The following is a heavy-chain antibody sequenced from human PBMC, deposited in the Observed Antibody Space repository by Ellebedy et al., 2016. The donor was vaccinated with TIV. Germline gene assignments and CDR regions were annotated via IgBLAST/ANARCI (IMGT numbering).Heavy chain of an antibody. CDR1: GFTLNNYA. J-gene: IGHJ4*02. CDR2: ITGDTATT. Sequence: GGSLRLSCAASGFTLNNYAMTWIRQAAGEGLEWVSAITGDTATTYYADSVKGRFTISRDNSRNTLYLQMNSLRVEDTALYYCVKGASSGSWVTLDYWGPGALVTVSS. D-gene: IGHD6-13*01. V-gene: IGHV3-23*01. CDR3: VKGASSGSWVTLDY.